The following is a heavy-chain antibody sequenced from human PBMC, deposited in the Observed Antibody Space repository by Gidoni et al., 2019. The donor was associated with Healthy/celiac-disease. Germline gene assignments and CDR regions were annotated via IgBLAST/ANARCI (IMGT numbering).Heavy chain of an antibody. CDR2: IYHSGIT. J-gene: IGHJ6*02. V-gene: IGHV4-38-2*01. D-gene: IGHD6-13*01. CDR3: GVAAAGNRGAYYYYGMDV. CDR1: GYSISSGYY. Sequence: QVQLQESGPGLVKPSETLSLTCPVSGYSISSGYYWGWIRQPPGKGLEWIGSIYHSGITHYNPSLKSRVTISVDTSKNQFSLKLSSVTAADTAVYYCGVAAAGNRGAYYYYGMDVWGQGTTVTVSS.